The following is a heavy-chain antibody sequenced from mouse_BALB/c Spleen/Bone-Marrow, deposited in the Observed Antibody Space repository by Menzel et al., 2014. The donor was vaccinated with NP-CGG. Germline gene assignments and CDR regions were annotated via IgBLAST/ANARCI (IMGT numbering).Heavy chain of an antibody. CDR1: GYTFTSYW. D-gene: IGHD2-14*01. J-gene: IGHJ2*01. CDR3: ALYYRYDYFDY. Sequence: VQLQQSGAELAKPGASVKMSCKASGYTFTSYWMHWVKQRPGQGLEWIGYINPSTTYSAYNQKFKDKATLTADKSPSTAYMQLSSLTSEDSAVYYCALYYRYDYFDYWGQVTTLTVSS. CDR2: INPSTTYS. V-gene: IGHV1-7*01.